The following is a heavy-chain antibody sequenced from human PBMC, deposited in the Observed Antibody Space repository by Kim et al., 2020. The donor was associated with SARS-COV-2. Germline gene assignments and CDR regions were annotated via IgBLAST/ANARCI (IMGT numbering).Heavy chain of an antibody. J-gene: IGHJ5*02. CDR1: GGSISSGGYY. CDR3: ARDCSYSSSFRWFDP. Sequence: SETLSLTCTVSGGSISSGGYYWSWIRQHPGKGLEWIGYIYYSGSTYYNPSLKSRVTISVDTSKNQFSLKLSSVTAADTAVYYCARDCSYSSSFRWFDPWGQGTLVTVSS. V-gene: IGHV4-31*03. D-gene: IGHD6-13*01. CDR2: IYYSGST.